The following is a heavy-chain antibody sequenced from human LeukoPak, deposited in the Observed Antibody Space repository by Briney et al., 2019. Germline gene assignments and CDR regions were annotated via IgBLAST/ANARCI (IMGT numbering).Heavy chain of an antibody. J-gene: IGHJ4*02. CDR2: IRYDGSNK. CDR3: AKDRARLVVPAAMNYFDY. D-gene: IGHD2-2*01. CDR1: GFTFSSYG. V-gene: IGHV3-30*02. Sequence: GGSLRLSCAASGFTFSSYGMHWVRQAPGKGLEWVAFIRYDGSNKYYADSVKGRFTISRDNSKNTLYLQMNSLRAEDTAVYYCAKDRARLVVPAAMNYFDYWGQGTLVTVSS.